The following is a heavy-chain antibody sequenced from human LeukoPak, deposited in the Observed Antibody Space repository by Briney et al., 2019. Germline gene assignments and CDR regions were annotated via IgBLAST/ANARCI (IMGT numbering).Heavy chain of an antibody. D-gene: IGHD6-13*01. J-gene: IGHJ3*02. CDR1: GGSISSSSYY. CDR3: ASQDIAAAGTGAFDI. CDR2: IYYSGST. V-gene: IGHV4-39*01. Sequence: PSENLSLTCTVSGGSISSSSYYWGWIRQPPGKGLEWIGSIYYSGSTYYNPSLKSRVTISVDTSKNQFSLKLSSVTAADTAVYYCASQDIAAAGTGAFDIWGQGTMVTVSS.